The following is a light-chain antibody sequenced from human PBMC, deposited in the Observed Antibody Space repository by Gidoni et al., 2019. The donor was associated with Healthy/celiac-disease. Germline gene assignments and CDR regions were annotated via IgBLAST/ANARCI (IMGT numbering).Light chain of an antibody. V-gene: IGLV3-1*01. Sequence: SYELPQPPSVSVSPGPTASITCSVDKLWDKYACWYQQKPGHSPVLVIYQDSKRPAGIPERFSGYNSGNTATLTISGSQAMDEADYYCQAWDSSTASVVFGGGTKLTVL. CDR3: QAWDSSTASVV. J-gene: IGLJ2*01. CDR2: QDS. CDR1: KLWDKY.